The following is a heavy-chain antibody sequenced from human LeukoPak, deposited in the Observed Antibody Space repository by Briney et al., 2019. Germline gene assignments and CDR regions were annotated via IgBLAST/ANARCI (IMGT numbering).Heavy chain of an antibody. CDR2: IYPGDSDT. CDR1: GYIFTSYW. V-gene: IGHV5-51*01. Sequence: GESLKISCKGSGYIFTSYWIGWVRQMPGKGLEWMGIIYPGDSDTRYSPSFQGQVTISADKSISTAYLQWSSLKASDTAMYYCARQVDCSGGSCYEDYWGQGTLVTVSS. CDR3: ARQVDCSGGSCYEDY. J-gene: IGHJ4*02. D-gene: IGHD2-15*01.